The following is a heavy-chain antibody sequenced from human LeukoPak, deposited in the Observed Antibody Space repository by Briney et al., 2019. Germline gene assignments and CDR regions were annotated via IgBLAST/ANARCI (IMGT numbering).Heavy chain of an antibody. V-gene: IGHV4-59*08. D-gene: IGHD2/OR15-2a*01. CDR1: GGSLSIYY. CDR2: IYYSGST. J-gene: IGHJ4*02. CDR3: ARHLRNSFFDY. Sequence: PSETLSLTCTVSGGSLSIYYWSWIRQPPGKGLEWIGYIYYSGSTSYYPSLESRVTISVDTSKTQFSLKLSSVTAADTAVYYCARHLRNSFFDYWGQGTLVTVSS.